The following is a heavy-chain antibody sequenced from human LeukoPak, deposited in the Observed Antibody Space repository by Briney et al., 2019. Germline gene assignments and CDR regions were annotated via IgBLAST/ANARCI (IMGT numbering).Heavy chain of an antibody. Sequence: GRSLRLSCAASGFTFSSYAMHWLRQAPGKGLEWVAVISYDGSNKYYPDSVKGRFTISRDNSKNTLYLQMNSLRAEDTAVYYRARGRRLVTHRNVYLDYWGQGTLVTVSS. CDR2: ISYDGSNK. D-gene: IGHD4-17*01. V-gene: IGHV3-30*04. J-gene: IGHJ4*02. CDR3: ARGRRLVTHRNVYLDY. CDR1: GFTFSSYA.